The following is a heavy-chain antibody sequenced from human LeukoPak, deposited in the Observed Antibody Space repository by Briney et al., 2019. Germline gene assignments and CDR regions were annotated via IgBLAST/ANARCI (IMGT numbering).Heavy chain of an antibody. CDR1: GYTFIGYY. CDR2: INPNSGGT. D-gene: IGHD3-10*01. Sequence: ASVKVSCKASGYTFIGYYMHWVRQAPGQGLEWMGWINPNSGGTNYAQKFRGRVTMTRDTFSSAAYMELGRLRSDDTAVYYCARVGGSYYGNFDSWGQGTRVTVSS. CDR3: ARVGGSYYGNFDS. V-gene: IGHV1-2*02. J-gene: IGHJ4*02.